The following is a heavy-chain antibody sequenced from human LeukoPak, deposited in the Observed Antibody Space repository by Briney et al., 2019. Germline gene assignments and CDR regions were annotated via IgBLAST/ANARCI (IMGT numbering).Heavy chain of an antibody. D-gene: IGHD2/OR15-2a*01. CDR3: AREKIVLSGTNLYYFDY. Sequence: ASVKVSCKASGNTFTGYYMHWVRQAPGQGLEWMGRINAKSGGTQCPHHFQGRVTMTRDTSVSTAYMELNSLTSDDTALYYCAREKIVLSGTNLYYFDYWGQGTLVTVSS. CDR1: GNTFTGYY. J-gene: IGHJ4*02. V-gene: IGHV1-2*06. CDR2: INAKSGGT.